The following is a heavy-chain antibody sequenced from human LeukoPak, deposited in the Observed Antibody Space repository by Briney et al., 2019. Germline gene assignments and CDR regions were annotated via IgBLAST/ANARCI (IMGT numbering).Heavy chain of an antibody. D-gene: IGHD4-17*01. CDR3: AKGAVTTSYYYYYYMDV. J-gene: IGHJ6*03. V-gene: IGHV3-23*01. CDR1: GFTFSSYA. CDR2: ISGGSA. Sequence: GGSLRLSCAASGFTFSSYAMSWVRQAPGKGLEWVSAISGGSADYADSVKGRFTISRDNSKNTLYLQMNSLRAEDTAVYYCAKGAVTTSYYYYYYMDVWGKGTTVTVSS.